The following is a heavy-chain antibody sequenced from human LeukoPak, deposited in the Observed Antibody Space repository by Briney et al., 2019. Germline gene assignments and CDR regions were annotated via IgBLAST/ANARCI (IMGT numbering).Heavy chain of an antibody. CDR2: IYYSGST. CDR1: GGSISSYY. V-gene: IGHV4-59*01. D-gene: IGHD6-19*01. J-gene: IGHJ6*02. Sequence: PSETLSLTCTASGGSISSYYWSWIRQPPGEGLEWIGYIYYSGSTNYNPSLKSRVTISVDTSKNQFSLKLSSVTAADTAVYYCARLAESYYYGMDVWGQGTTATVSS. CDR3: ARLAESYYYGMDV.